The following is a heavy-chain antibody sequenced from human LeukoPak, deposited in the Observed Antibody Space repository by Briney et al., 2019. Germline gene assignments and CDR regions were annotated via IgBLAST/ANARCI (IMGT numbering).Heavy chain of an antibody. CDR2: INPNSGGT. CDR3: ARDERVVEPAATYNWFDP. Sequence: GASVKVSCKASGYTFTGYYMHWVRQAPGQGLEWMGWINPNSGGTNYAQKFQGRVTMTRDTSISTAYMELSRLRSDDTAVYYCARDERVVEPAATYNWFDPWGQGTLVTVSS. CDR1: GYTFTGYY. V-gene: IGHV1-2*02. D-gene: IGHD2-2*01. J-gene: IGHJ5*02.